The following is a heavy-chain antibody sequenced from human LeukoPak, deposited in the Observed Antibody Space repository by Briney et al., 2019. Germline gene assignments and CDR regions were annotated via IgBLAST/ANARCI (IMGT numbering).Heavy chain of an antibody. CDR1: GFTFSSYA. Sequence: GGSLRLSCAASGFTFSSYAMSWVRQAPGKGLEWVSGISGSGGSTYYADSVRGRFTISRDNSKNTLYLQMNSLRAEDTAVYYCAKGEYSYGYLVDYWGQGTLVTVSS. CDR3: AKGEYSYGYLVDY. V-gene: IGHV3-23*01. CDR2: ISGSGGST. J-gene: IGHJ4*02. D-gene: IGHD5-18*01.